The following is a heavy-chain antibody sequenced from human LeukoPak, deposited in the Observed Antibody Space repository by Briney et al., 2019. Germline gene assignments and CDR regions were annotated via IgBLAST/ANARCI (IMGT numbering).Heavy chain of an antibody. CDR2: ISYDGSNK. CDR1: GFTFSSYA. V-gene: IGHV3-30*04. Sequence: GGSLRLSCAASGFTFSSYAMHWVRQAPGKGLEWVAVISYDGSNKYYADSVKGRFTISRDNSKNTLYLQMNSLRAEDTAVYYCARRSGIAVAGAFDYWGQGTLVTVSS. D-gene: IGHD6-19*01. CDR3: ARRSGIAVAGAFDY. J-gene: IGHJ4*02.